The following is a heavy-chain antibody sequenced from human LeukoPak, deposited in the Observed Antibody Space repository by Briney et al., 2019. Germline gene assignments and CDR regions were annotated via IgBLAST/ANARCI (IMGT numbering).Heavy chain of an antibody. Sequence: SETPSLTCAVSGGSIGSSNWWSWVRQPPGKGLEWIGEIYHSGSTNYNPSLKSRVTISVDKSKNQFSLKLSSVTAADTAVYYCARDLRGVATGYYYYYGMDVWGKGTTVTVSS. CDR3: ARDLRGVATGYYYYYGMDV. CDR1: GGSIGSSNW. CDR2: IYHSGST. V-gene: IGHV4-4*02. D-gene: IGHD5-12*01. J-gene: IGHJ6*04.